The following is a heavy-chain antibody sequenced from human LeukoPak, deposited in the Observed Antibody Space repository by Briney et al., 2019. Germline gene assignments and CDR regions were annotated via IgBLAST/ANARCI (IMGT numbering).Heavy chain of an antibody. CDR3: ATSLDTAGGPY. CDR1: GFTFTTYW. CDR2: IKQDGSAT. J-gene: IGHJ4*02. Sequence: PGGSLRLSCAASGFTFTTYWMTWVRQAPGKGLEWVANIKQDGSATYYADSMKGRFTISRDNAKNSLYLQMNSLRADDTAVYCCATSLDTAGGPYWGQGTLVTVSS. D-gene: IGHD5-18*01. V-gene: IGHV3-7*01.